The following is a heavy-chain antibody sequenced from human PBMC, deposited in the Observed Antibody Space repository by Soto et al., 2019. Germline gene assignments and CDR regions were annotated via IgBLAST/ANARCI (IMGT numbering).Heavy chain of an antibody. CDR1: GFTFSSYA. CDR2: ISYDGSNK. CDR3: XXXXXXXXXGXXXXXXDY. J-gene: IGHJ4*02. V-gene: IGHV3-30-3*01. Sequence: QVQLVESGGGVVQPGRSLRLSCAASGFTFSSYAMHWVRQXPGXXXXWVXXISYDGSNKYYADSVKGRFTISRDNSKXXXXXXXXXXXXXXXXXXXXXXXXXXXXXGXXXXXXDYWGQGTLVTVSS.